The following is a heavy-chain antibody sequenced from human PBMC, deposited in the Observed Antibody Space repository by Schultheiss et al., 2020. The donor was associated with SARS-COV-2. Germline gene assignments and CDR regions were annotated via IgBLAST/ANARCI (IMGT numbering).Heavy chain of an antibody. J-gene: IGHJ3*02. D-gene: IGHD3-10*01. CDR3: AKEFIYAFDI. V-gene: IGHV3-7*03. Sequence: GGSLRLSCAASGFTFSSSWMHWVCQAPEKGLEWVANIKQDGSEKYYVDSVKGRFTISRDNAKNSLYLQMNSLRAEDTAVYYCAKEFIYAFDIWGQGTMVTVSS. CDR2: IKQDGSEK. CDR1: GFTFSSSW.